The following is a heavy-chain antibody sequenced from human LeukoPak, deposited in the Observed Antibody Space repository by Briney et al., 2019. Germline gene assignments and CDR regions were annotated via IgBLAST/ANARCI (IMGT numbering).Heavy chain of an antibody. Sequence: GASVKVSCKASGGTFSSYAISWVRQAPGQGLEWMGGIIPIFGTANYAQKFQGRVTITADKSTSTAYMELRSLRSEDTAVYYCARALIVVVPAAMSPYYYGMDVWGKGTTVTVSS. CDR1: GGTFSSYA. CDR3: ARALIVVVPAAMSPYYYGMDV. J-gene: IGHJ6*04. V-gene: IGHV1-69*06. D-gene: IGHD2-2*01. CDR2: IIPIFGTA.